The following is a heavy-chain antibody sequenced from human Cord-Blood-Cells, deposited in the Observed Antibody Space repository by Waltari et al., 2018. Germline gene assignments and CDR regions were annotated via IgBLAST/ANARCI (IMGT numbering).Heavy chain of an antibody. CDR3: AKGRRSSHYYYYYYYMDV. V-gene: IGHV3-23*01. D-gene: IGHD2-15*01. J-gene: IGHJ6*03. CDR1: GFTFSSYA. CDR2: ISGSGGST. Sequence: EVQLLESGGGLVQPGGSLRLSCAAFGFTFSSYAMSCVRPAPGRGLEWVPAISGSGGSTYYADSVKGRFTISRDNTKNTLYLQMNSLRAEDTAVYYCAKGRRSSHYYYYYYYMDVWGKGTTVTVSS.